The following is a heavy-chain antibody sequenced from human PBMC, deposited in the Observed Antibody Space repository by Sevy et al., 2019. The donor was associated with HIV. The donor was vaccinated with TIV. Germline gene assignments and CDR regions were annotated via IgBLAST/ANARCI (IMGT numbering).Heavy chain of an antibody. CDR2: INPNSGGT. J-gene: IGHJ4*02. CDR1: GYTFTGYY. Sequence: ASVKVSCKASGYTFTGYYMHWVRQAPGQGLEWMGWINPNSGGTNYAQKFQGRVTMTRDTSLSTAYMELSRLRSDDTAVYYCARGDDYVWGSYRYYFDYWGQGTLVTVSS. V-gene: IGHV1-2*02. CDR3: ARGDDYVWGSYRYYFDY. D-gene: IGHD3-16*02.